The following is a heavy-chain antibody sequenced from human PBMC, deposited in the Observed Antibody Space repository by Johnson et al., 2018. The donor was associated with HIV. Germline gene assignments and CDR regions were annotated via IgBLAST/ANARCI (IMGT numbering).Heavy chain of an antibody. CDR1: GFTFSSYG. Sequence: QEQLVESGGGVAQPGRSLRLSCAASGFTFSSYGMHWVRQAPGKGLEWVAIIWYDGNNKYYADSVKGRFTISRDNSKNTLYLQMNSLRAEDTAVYYCAKDGDYDILPLGDAFDIWCQGTMVTVSS. V-gene: IGHV3-33*06. CDR3: AKDGDYDILPLGDAFDI. J-gene: IGHJ3*02. CDR2: IWYDGNNK. D-gene: IGHD3-9*01.